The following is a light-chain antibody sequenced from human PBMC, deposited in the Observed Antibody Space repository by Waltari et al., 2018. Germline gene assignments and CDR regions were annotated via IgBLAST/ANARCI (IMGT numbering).Light chain of an antibody. J-gene: IGLJ2*01. CDR2: DKN. Sequence: SSELTQDPAVSVAMGQTVRITCQGDSLRSYYASWYQQRPGQAPILGIYDKNNRPSGVPSRFSGSSSHNTGALASTGAQAEDGACYYCHSRDASGVAGSIGGGTKLTVL. CDR3: HSRDASGVAGS. CDR1: SLRSYY. V-gene: IGLV3-19*01.